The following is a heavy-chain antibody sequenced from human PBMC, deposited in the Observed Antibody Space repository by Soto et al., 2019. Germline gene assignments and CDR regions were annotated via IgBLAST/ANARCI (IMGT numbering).Heavy chain of an antibody. D-gene: IGHD6-13*01. J-gene: IGHJ5*02. CDR3: AKDLRSSSWSSNWFDP. CDR1: GFTFSSYG. CDR2: ISYDGSNK. Sequence: QVQLVESGGGVVQPGRSLRLSCAASGFTFSSYGMHWVRQAPGEGLEWVAVISYDGSNKYYADSVKGRFTISRDNSKNTLYLQMNSLRAEDTAVYYCAKDLRSSSWSSNWFDPWGQGTLVTVSS. V-gene: IGHV3-30*18.